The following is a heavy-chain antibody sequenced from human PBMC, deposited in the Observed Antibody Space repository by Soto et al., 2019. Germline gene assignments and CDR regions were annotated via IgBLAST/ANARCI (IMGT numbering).Heavy chain of an antibody. J-gene: IGHJ6*02. CDR3: AKDGANRTYDYGMDV. CDR2: ISYDGSNK. Sequence: QVQLVESGGGVVQPGRSLRLSCAASGFTFSSYGMHGVRQAPGKGLEWVAVISYDGSNKYYADSVKGRFTISRDNSKNALYLQMYSLRAEDTAVYYCAKDGANRTYDYGMDVWGQGTTVTVSS. D-gene: IGHD3-16*01. V-gene: IGHV3-30*18. CDR1: GFTFSSYG.